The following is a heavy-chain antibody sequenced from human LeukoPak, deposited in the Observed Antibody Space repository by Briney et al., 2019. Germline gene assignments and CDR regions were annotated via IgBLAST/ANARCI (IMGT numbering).Heavy chain of an antibody. CDR1: GGSISDYY. V-gene: IGHV4-59*01. CDR2: IDYSGST. J-gene: IGHJ6*02. D-gene: IGHD1-26*01. CDR3: ARTFSGSYYYYGMDV. Sequence: PSETLSLTCTVSGGSISDYYWSWIRQPPGKGLEWIGYIDYSGSTNYNPSLKSRVTISVDTSNNQFSLKLSSVTAADTAICYCARTFSGSYYYYGMDVWGQGTTVTVSS.